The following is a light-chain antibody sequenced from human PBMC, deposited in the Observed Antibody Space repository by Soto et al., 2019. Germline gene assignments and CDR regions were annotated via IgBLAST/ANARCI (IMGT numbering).Light chain of an antibody. CDR2: GAS. J-gene: IGKJ3*01. CDR1: QTVTNNY. Sequence: EIVLTQSPGTLSLSPGERATLSCRASQTVTNNYLAWYQQKPGQAHRLLIYGASTRDTGIPDRFSGSGSGTDFTLTISRLEPDDFAVYYCQQYVWSPQFTFGPGTKVDIK. V-gene: IGKV3-20*01. CDR3: QQYVWSPQFT.